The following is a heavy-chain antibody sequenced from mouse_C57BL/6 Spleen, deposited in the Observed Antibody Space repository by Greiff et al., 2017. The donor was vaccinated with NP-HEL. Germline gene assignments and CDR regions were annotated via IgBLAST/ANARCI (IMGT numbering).Heavy chain of an antibody. CDR3: ARSLPLSESYFDY. CDR1: GYTFTSYW. J-gene: IGHJ2*01. CDR2: IDPSDSYT. V-gene: IGHV1-69*01. Sequence: QVHVKQPGAELVMPGASVKLSCKASGYTFTSYWMHWVKQRPGQGLEWIGEIDPSDSYTNYNQKFKGKSTLTVDKSSSTAYMQLSSLTSEDSAVDYCARSLPLSESYFDYWGQGTTLTVSS.